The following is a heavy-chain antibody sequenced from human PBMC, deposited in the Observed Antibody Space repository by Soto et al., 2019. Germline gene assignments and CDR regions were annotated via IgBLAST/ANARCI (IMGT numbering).Heavy chain of an antibody. CDR3: ARDCTNGVCYSANYYYYYGMDV. J-gene: IGHJ6*02. CDR1: GGTFSSYA. Sequence: SVKVSCKASGGTFSSYATSWVRQAPGQGLEWMGGIIPIFGTANYAQKFQGRVTITADKSTSTAYMELSSLRSEDTAVYYCARDCTNGVCYSANYYYYYGMDVWGQGTTVTVSS. D-gene: IGHD2-8*01. V-gene: IGHV1-69*06. CDR2: IIPIFGTA.